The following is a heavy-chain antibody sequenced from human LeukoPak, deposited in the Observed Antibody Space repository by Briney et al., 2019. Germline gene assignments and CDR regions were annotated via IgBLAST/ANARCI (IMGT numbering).Heavy chain of an antibody. CDR2: ISGSGGST. D-gene: IGHD3-22*01. V-gene: IGHV3-23*01. CDR3: AKDFEDDSSGYYSAEYFQH. Sequence: GGSLRLSCAASGFTFSSYAMSWVRQAPGKGLEWVSAISGSGGSTYYADSVKGRFTISRDNAKNMLYLQVNSLRAEDTAVYYCAKDFEDDSSGYYSAEYFQHWGQGTLVTVSS. CDR1: GFTFSSYA. J-gene: IGHJ1*01.